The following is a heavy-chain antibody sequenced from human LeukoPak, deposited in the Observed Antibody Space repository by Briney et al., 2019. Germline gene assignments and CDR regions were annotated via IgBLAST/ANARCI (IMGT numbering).Heavy chain of an antibody. V-gene: IGHV1-46*01. CDR1: GYTFTSYY. CDR3: ARDNSVGDNAWCFAP. Sequence: ASVKVSCKASGYTFTSYYMHWVRQAPGQGLEWMGLINPSGGRTGYAQKFQGRVTMTRDRSTSTDYMELSSLRSEDTAIYYSARDNSVGDNAWCFAPWGPGTLVTVSS. D-gene: IGHD1-26*01. J-gene: IGHJ5*02. CDR2: INPSGGRT.